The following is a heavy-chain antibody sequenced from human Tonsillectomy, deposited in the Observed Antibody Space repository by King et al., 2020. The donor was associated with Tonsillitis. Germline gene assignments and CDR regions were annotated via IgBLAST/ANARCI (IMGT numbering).Heavy chain of an antibody. V-gene: IGHV3-30*04. J-gene: IGHJ4*02. CDR2: ISHDGSNK. CDR3: AGSQPTTAYFDY. D-gene: IGHD1-26*01. Sequence: VQLVESGGGVVQPGRSMRLSCTASGFVFSDHAVHWVRQAPGKGLEWVAVISHDGSNKHYADSVKGRFTISRDNSKNIVYLQMNSLRAEDTAVYYCAGSQPTTAYFDYWGQGTLVSVSS. CDR1: GFVFSDHA.